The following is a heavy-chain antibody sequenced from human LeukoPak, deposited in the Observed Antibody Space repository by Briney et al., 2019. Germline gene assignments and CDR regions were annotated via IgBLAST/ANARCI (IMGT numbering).Heavy chain of an antibody. CDR2: IYYSGNS. V-gene: IGHV4-39*01. J-gene: IGHJ5*02. Sequence: PSEALSLTCSVSGGSISSSSYYWGWIRQPPGKGLEWIGHIYYSGNSYYNPSLKSRVTMSVDTSKNQFSLKLSSVTAADTAVYYCASTQGDWFDPWGQGTLVTVSS. CDR1: GGSISSSSYY. D-gene: IGHD3-16*01. CDR3: ASTQGDWFDP.